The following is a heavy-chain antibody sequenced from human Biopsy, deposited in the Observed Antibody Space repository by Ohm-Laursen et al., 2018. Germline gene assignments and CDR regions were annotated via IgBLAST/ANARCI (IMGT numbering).Heavy chain of an antibody. D-gene: IGHD2-2*02. J-gene: IGHJ4*02. Sequence: GSLRLSCSASGFSSKTYWMNWVRQAPGKGLEWVANIRQDGKEKFYVDSVKGRFTISRDNAKNSLYLQMNSLRAEDTGVYYCARGYCTAINCYMLRSFYFDSWGQGAPVSVSS. V-gene: IGHV3-7*01. CDR2: IRQDGKEK. CDR1: GFSSKTYW. CDR3: ARGYCTAINCYMLRSFYFDS.